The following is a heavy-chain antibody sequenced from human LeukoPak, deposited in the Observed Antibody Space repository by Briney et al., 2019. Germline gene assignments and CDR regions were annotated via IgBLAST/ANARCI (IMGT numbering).Heavy chain of an antibody. CDR2: ISGSGDSR. D-gene: IGHD3-3*01. CDR3: ARKGGTRFDFWRGYGY. CDR1: GFAFSIYG. V-gene: IGHV3-23*01. J-gene: IGHJ4*02. Sequence: GGSLRLSCEASGFAFSIYGMSWVRQAPGKGLEWVSVISGSGDSRDYADSVKGRFTISRDNSKNTLFLQMNSLRAEDTAVYYCARKGGTRFDFWRGYGYWGQGTLVTVSS.